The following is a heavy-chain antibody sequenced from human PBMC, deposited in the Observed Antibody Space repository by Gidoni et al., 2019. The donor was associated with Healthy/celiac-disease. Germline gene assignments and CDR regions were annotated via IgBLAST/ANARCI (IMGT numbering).Heavy chain of an antibody. CDR2: ISGSGGST. CDR1: GFTFRSYA. V-gene: IGHV3-23*01. Sequence: EVQLLASVGGLVQPGGSLRLSCAASGFTFRSYAMIWVRQAPGKGLEWVSAISGSGGSTYYADSVKGRFTISRDNSKNTLYLQMNSLRAEDTAVYYCAKDQSYGDFQAFDYWGQGTLVTVSS. D-gene: IGHD4-17*01. CDR3: AKDQSYGDFQAFDY. J-gene: IGHJ4*02.